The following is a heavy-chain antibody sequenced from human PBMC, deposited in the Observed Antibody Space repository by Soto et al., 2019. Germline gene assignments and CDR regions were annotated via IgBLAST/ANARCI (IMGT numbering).Heavy chain of an antibody. Sequence: PGESLKISCKGSGYSFTSYWIGWVRQMPGKGLEWMGIIYPGDSDTRYSPSFQGQVTISADKSISTAYLQWSSLKASDTAMYYCARHDSKLLNYYYYGMHVWCQGTTLTLSS. V-gene: IGHV5-51*01. D-gene: IGHD1-26*01. CDR3: ARHDSKLLNYYYYGMHV. CDR1: GYSFTSYW. CDR2: IYPGDSDT. J-gene: IGHJ6*02.